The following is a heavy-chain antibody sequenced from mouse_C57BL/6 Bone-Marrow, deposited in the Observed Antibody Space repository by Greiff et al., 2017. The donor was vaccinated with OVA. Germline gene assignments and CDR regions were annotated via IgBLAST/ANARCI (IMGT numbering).Heavy chain of an antibody. D-gene: IGHD2-4*01. Sequence: VQLKESGGGLVQPGESLKLSCESNEYEFPSHDMSWVRKTPEKRLELVAAINSDGGSTYYPDTMERRFIISRDNTKKTLYLQMSSLRSEDTALYYCARSSYDYDGGPWYFDVWGTGTTVTVSS. CDR1: EYEFPSHD. V-gene: IGHV5-2*01. J-gene: IGHJ1*03. CDR3: ARSSYDYDGGPWYFDV. CDR2: INSDGGST.